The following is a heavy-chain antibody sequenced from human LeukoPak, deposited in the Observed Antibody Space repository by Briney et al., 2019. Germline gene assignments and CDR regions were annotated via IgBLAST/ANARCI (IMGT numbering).Heavy chain of an antibody. CDR1: GFTFIHHG. D-gene: IGHD3-22*01. CDR3: VRNGPRTLYDSSGYYSRYFDY. CDR2: TPNDGNKK. V-gene: IGHV3-30*02. J-gene: IGHJ4*02. Sequence: PGGSLGLSCVASGFTFIHHGMHWVRQAPGKGLEWVAFTPNDGNKKYYADSVKGRFTISRDNSRNILWLQMNSLKVEDTAVYYCVRNGPRTLYDSSGYYSRYFDYWGQGTLVTVSS.